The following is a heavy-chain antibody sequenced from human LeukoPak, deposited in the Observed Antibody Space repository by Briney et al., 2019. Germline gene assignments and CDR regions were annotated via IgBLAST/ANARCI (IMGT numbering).Heavy chain of an antibody. Sequence: GGSLRLSRAASGFTFSSYSMNWVRQAPGKGLEWVGRIKSKTDGGTTDYAAPVKGRFTISRDDSKNTLYLQMNSLKTEDTAVYYCTTGGPIGYCSSTSCYRYDAFDIWGQGTMVTVSS. D-gene: IGHD2-2*01. V-gene: IGHV3-15*01. CDR1: GFTFSSYS. CDR3: TTGGPIGYCSSTSCYRYDAFDI. J-gene: IGHJ3*02. CDR2: IKSKTDGGTT.